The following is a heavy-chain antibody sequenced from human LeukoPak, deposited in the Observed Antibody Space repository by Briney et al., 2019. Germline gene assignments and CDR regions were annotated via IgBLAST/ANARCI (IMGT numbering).Heavy chain of an antibody. Sequence: KTSETLSLTCTVSGGSISSYYWSWIRQPPGKGLEWIGYIYYSGSTNYNPSLKSRVTISVDTSKNQFSLKLSSVTAADTAVYYCAKDGRGRPVGAIGGGFDYWGRGTLVTVSS. D-gene: IGHD1-26*01. CDR3: AKDGRGRPVGAIGGGFDY. V-gene: IGHV4-59*12. CDR2: IYYSGST. J-gene: IGHJ4*02. CDR1: GGSISSYY.